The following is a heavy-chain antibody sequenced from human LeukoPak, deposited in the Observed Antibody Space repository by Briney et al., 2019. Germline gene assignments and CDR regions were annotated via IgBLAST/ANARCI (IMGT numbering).Heavy chain of an antibody. CDR2: ISSSGSTI. J-gene: IGHJ6*03. CDR3: ARSRLGELSRQHYMDV. V-gene: IGHV3-48*03. Sequence: QPGGSLRLSCAASGFTFSSYEMNWVRQAPGKGLEWGSYISSSGSTIYYADSVKGRFTISRDNAKNSLYLQMNSLRAEDTAVYYCARSRLGELSRQHYMDVWGKGTTVTVSS. CDR1: GFTFSSYE. D-gene: IGHD3-16*02.